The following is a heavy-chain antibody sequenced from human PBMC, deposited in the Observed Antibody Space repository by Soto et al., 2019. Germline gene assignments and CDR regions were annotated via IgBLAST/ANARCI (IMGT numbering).Heavy chain of an antibody. D-gene: IGHD2-15*01. Sequence: QVQLVQSGAEVKKPGASVKVSCKASGYTFASLDINWVRQTTGQGLEWMGWMSPNSGYTDYAQKLQGRVTMTRDTSINTAYMELSSLTSEDSAIYYCARGVDAGYDYWGQGTLVTVSS. V-gene: IGHV1-8*01. CDR3: ARGVDAGYDY. J-gene: IGHJ4*02. CDR1: GYTFASLD. CDR2: MSPNSGYT.